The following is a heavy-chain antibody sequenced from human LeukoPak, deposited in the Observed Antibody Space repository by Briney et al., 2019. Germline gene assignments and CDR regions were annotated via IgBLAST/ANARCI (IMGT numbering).Heavy chain of an antibody. Sequence: GGSLRLSCAASGFTFSSYWMHWVRQAPGKGLVWVSRINSDGRSTSYADSVKGRFTISRDNAENTLYLQMNSLRAEDTAVYYCVIGGSTHFQHWGQGTLVTVSS. CDR3: VIGGSTHFQH. D-gene: IGHD3-16*01. J-gene: IGHJ1*01. V-gene: IGHV3-74*01. CDR1: GFTFSSYW. CDR2: INSDGRST.